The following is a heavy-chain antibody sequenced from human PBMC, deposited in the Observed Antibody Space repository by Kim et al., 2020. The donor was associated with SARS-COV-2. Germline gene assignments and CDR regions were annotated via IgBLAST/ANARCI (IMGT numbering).Heavy chain of an antibody. Sequence: GGSLRLSCAASGFTFSSYAMHWVRQAPGKGLEWVAVISYDGSNKYYADSVKGRFTISRDNSKNTLYLQMNSLRAEDTAVYYCASLQWQGTKNYFDYWGQG. V-gene: IGHV3-30*04. CDR3: ASLQWQGTKNYFDY. D-gene: IGHD1-1*01. CDR1: GFTFSSYA. CDR2: ISYDGSNK. J-gene: IGHJ4*02.